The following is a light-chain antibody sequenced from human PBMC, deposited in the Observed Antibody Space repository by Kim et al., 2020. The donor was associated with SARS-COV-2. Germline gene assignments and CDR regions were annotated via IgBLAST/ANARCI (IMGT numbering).Light chain of an antibody. CDR1: QSVLYSSNNKNY. Sequence: DIVMTQSPDSLAVSLGERATINCKSSQSVLYSSNNKNYLAWYQQKPGQPPKLLIYWASTRESGVPDRFIGSGSGTDFTLTISSLQAEDVALYYCQRYYVSPTFGQGTKVDIK. V-gene: IGKV4-1*01. J-gene: IGKJ1*01. CDR2: WAS. CDR3: QRYYVSPT.